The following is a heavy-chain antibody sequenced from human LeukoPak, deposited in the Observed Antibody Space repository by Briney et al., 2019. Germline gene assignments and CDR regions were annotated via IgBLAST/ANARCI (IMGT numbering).Heavy chain of an antibody. V-gene: IGHV4-59*11. CDR1: GGSISSHY. CDR2: IYYSGST. CDR3: ARYCGGDCYSSAFDI. J-gene: IGHJ3*02. D-gene: IGHD2-21*02. Sequence: SETLSRTCTVSGGSISSHYWSWIRQPPGKGLEWIGYIYYSGSTNYNPSLKSRVTISVDTSKNQFSLKLSSVTAADTAVYYCARYCGGDCYSSAFDIWGQGTMVTVSS.